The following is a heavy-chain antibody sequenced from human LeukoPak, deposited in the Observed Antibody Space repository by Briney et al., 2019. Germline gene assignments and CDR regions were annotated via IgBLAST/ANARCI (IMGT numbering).Heavy chain of an antibody. Sequence: PGRSLRLSCAASGFTFSDFGMHWVRQAPGKGLEWVAVIWYDGSNEYYADSVKGRFTISRDNSKNTLYLQMNSLSAEDTAVYYCARDPEGRDGFYWGQGTLVTVSS. CDR2: IWYDGSNE. CDR3: ARDPEGRDGFY. CDR1: GFTFSDFG. D-gene: IGHD5-24*01. J-gene: IGHJ4*02. V-gene: IGHV3-33*01.